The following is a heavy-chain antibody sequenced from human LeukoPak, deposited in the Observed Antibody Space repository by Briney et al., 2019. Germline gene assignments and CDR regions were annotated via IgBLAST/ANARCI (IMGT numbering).Heavy chain of an antibody. CDR3: ARDEWLPGFFDY. J-gene: IGHJ4*02. CDR2: IYYSGST. D-gene: IGHD3-3*01. Sequence: SETLSLTCTVSGGSISSSSYYWGWIRQPPGKGLEWIGSIYYSGSTYYNPSLKSRVTISVDTSKNQFSLKLSSVTAADTAVYYCARDEWLPGFFDYWGQGTLVTVSS. V-gene: IGHV4-39*07. CDR1: GGSISSSSYY.